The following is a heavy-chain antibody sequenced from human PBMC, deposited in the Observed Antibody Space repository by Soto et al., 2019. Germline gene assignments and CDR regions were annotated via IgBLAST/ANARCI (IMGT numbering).Heavy chain of an antibody. CDR3: ARVEDIVVVPAAISYYYGMDV. CDR2: ISSSGSTI. V-gene: IGHV3-11*04. J-gene: IGHJ6*02. Sequence: AETLSLTCTVSGGSICSGDYYFSCVRQSPWNGLELVSYISSSGSTIYYADSVKGRFTISRDNAKNSLYLQMNSLRAEDTAVYYCARVEDIVVVPAAISYYYGMDVWGQGTTVTVSS. CDR1: GGSICSGDYY. D-gene: IGHD2-2*02.